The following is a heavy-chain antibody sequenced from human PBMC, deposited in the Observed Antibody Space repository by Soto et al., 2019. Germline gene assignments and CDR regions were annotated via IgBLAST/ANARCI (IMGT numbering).Heavy chain of an antibody. Sequence: ASVKVSCKASGYIFTSYGISWVRQAPGQGLEGMGWVSAYNGTTNYAQKIQGRVTMTTDTSTSTADMELRSLRSDDTAVYYCARLWATSNQYYYDSRANWPFNAFDIWGQGTMVTVSS. D-gene: IGHD3-22*01. CDR1: GYIFTSYG. CDR2: VSAYNGTT. J-gene: IGHJ3*02. V-gene: IGHV1-18*01. CDR3: ARLWATSNQYYYDSRANWPFNAFDI.